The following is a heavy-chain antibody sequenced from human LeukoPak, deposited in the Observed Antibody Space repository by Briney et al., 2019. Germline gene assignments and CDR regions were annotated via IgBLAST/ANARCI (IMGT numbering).Heavy chain of an antibody. CDR3: AATYYYDSSGYKGWFDP. Sequence: SETLSLTCTVSGGSISSYYWSWIRQPPGKGLEWIGYTYYSGSTNYNPSLKSRVTISVDTSKNQFSLKLSSVTAADTAVYYCAATYYYDSSGYKGWFDPWGQGTLVTVSS. CDR2: TYYSGST. V-gene: IGHV4-59*01. CDR1: GGSISSYY. J-gene: IGHJ5*02. D-gene: IGHD3-22*01.